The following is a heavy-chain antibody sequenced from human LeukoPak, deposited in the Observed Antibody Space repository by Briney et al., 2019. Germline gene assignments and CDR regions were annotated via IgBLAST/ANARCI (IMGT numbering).Heavy chain of an antibody. J-gene: IGHJ5*02. V-gene: IGHV3-11*01. D-gene: IGHD3-9*01. CDR2: ISSSSINI. Sequence: GGSLRLSCAASGFTFSDYSMSWIRQAPGKGLEWISYISSSSINIHYAGSVKGRFTISRDNAKRSLYLQMHSLRAEDTAVYYCAIPDILTGNHWGQGTLVTVSS. CDR1: GFTFSDYS. CDR3: AIPDILTGNH.